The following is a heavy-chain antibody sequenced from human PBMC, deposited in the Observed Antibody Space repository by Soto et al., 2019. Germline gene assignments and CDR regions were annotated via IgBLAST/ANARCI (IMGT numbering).Heavy chain of an antibody. V-gene: IGHV3-53*02. J-gene: IGHJ6*02. CDR3: AKPDGFILAV. Sequence: EVQVLATGGGLIQPGGSLRLSCAASGFTVNSNYMSWVRQAPGEGLQWVSITNTGGTTYYADSVKGRVTVSRANSKNTMNLKTNDTGADDTAVNYCAKPDGFILAVWGQGTTVSVSS. D-gene: IGHD3-10*01. CDR1: GFTVNSNY. CDR2: TNTGGTT.